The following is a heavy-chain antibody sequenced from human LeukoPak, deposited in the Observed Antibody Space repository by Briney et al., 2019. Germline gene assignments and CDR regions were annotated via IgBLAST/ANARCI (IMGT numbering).Heavy chain of an antibody. CDR2: IYNSGST. J-gene: IGHJ4*02. CDR3: ARGLKNWGYDY. Sequence: PSETLSLTCTVLDGSISIYYWSWIRQPPGKGLEWIGYIYNSGSTNYNPSLKSRVTISVDTSKNQFSLKLSSVTAADTAVYYCARGLKNWGYDYWGQGTLVTVSS. D-gene: IGHD7-27*01. V-gene: IGHV4-59*12. CDR1: DGSISIYY.